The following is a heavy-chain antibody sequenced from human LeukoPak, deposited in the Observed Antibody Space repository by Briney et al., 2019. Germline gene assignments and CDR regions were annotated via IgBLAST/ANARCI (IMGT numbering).Heavy chain of an antibody. V-gene: IGHV4-34*01. D-gene: IGHD3-16*02. CDR3: ARVGLYYDYVWGSYLDY. Sequence: SETLSLTCAVYGGSFSGYYWSWIRQPPGKGLEWIGEINHSGSTNYNPSLKSRVTISVDTSKNQFSLKLSSVTAADTAVYYCARVGLYYDYVWGSYLDYWGQGTLVTVSS. J-gene: IGHJ4*02. CDR1: GGSFSGYY. CDR2: INHSGST.